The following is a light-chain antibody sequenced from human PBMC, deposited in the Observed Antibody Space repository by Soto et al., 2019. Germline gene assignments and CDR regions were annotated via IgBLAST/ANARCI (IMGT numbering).Light chain of an antibody. CDR3: QQYKTYSRT. V-gene: IGKV1-5*03. J-gene: IGKJ1*01. CDR1: QNINTW. Sequence: DIQMTQSPSTLSASVGDRLTITCRASQNINTWLAWYQQIPGEAPKLLIYDGSTLERGVPSRFNGSGSGTEFTLTISRLQPEDFATFSCQQYKTYSRTFGQGTTVEVK. CDR2: DGS.